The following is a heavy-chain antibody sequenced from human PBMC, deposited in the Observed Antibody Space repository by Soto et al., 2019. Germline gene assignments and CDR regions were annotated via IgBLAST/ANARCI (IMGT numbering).Heavy chain of an antibody. J-gene: IGHJ4*02. D-gene: IGHD2-8*01. CDR3: ARGRREYCTSGVCYTFVPD. V-gene: IGHV4-61*01. CDR2: IHYSGTT. CDR1: GGAISNDYYF. Sequence: KPSETLSLTCTVSGGAISNDYYFWSWIRQPPGKGLEWIGYIHYSGTTNYNPSVMSRVTISVDTSKNQLSLNLSSVTAADTAVYYCARGRREYCTSGVCYTFVPDWGQGTLVTVSS.